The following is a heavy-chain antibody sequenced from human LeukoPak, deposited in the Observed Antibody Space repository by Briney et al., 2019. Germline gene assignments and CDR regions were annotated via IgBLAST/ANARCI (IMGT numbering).Heavy chain of an antibody. V-gene: IGHV4-34*01. Sequence: KPSETLSLTCAVYGGSFSGYYWSWIRQPPGKGLEWIGEINHSGSTNYNPSLKSRVTISVDTSKNQFSLKLSSVTAADTAVYYCARGWVDSPYYFDYWGQGTLVAVSS. CDR3: ARGWVDSPYYFDY. CDR2: INHSGST. D-gene: IGHD3-22*01. CDR1: GGSFSGYY. J-gene: IGHJ4*02.